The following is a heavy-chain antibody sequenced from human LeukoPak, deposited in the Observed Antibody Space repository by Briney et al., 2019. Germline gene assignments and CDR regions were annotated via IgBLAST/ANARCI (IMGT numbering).Heavy chain of an antibody. CDR1: RGSTCRSSNY. CDR2: MFFVGDT. J-gene: IGHJ4*02. CDR3: ARSDGSVYAPFDY. Sequence: PLGTLSLTRTVSRGSTCRSSNYWGWTRQPPGRGLRWMGNMFFVGDTYYNPSLKSRLTMSVDTSKNQLYLRLGSVTAADTAVYYYARSDGSVYAPFDYWGQGIQVIVSS. V-gene: IGHV4-39*01. D-gene: IGHD3-22*01.